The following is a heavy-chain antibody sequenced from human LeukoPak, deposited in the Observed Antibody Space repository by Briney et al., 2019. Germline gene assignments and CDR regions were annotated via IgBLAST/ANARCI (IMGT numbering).Heavy chain of an antibody. CDR1: GFTFSSYG. CDR2: ISGDGGST. CDR3: AKDVTGFGGWGFDY. Sequence: EPGGSLRLSCEASGFTFSSYGMHWVRQAPGKGLEWVSLISGDGGSTYYADSVKGRFTISRDNSKNSLYLQMNSLRTEDTALYYCAKDVTGFGGWGFDYWGQGTLVTVSS. V-gene: IGHV3-43*02. J-gene: IGHJ4*02. D-gene: IGHD6-19*01.